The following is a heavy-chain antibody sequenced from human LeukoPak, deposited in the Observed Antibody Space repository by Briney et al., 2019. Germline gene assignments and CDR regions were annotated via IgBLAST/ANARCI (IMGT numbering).Heavy chain of an antibody. CDR2: ISGSAYST. V-gene: IGHV3-23*01. CDR3: ARNTSGFKLGDAFDI. CDR1: GFTFSSYA. J-gene: IGHJ3*02. Sequence: GGSLRLSCAAAGFTFSSYAMTWVRQAPGKGLEWISAISGSAYSTSYADSVKGRFTISRDNSKNTLYLQMNSLRAEDTAIYYCARNTSGFKLGDAFDIWGQGTMVTVSS. D-gene: IGHD3-22*01.